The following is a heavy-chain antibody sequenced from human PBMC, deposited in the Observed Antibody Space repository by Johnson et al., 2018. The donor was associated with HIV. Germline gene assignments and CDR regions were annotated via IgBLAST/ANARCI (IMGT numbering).Heavy chain of an antibody. CDR3: AGLPDAFDI. V-gene: IGHV3-20*04. D-gene: IGHD5-12*01. Sequence: VQLVESGGGLVQPGGSLRLSCAASGFTFDDYGMSWVRQAPGKGLEWVSGINWNGETTGYATSVKGRFTISRDNSKNTLFLQMKSLRPDDTAVYYCAGLPDAFDIWGQGTMVTVSS. CDR1: GFTFDDYG. CDR2: INWNGETT. J-gene: IGHJ3*02.